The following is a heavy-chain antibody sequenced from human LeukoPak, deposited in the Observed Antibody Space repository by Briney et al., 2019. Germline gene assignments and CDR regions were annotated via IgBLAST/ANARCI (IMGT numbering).Heavy chain of an antibody. CDR2: INHSGST. CDR3: ARGGGSGWYHYYYGMDV. CDR1: GGSFSGYY. J-gene: IGHJ6*04. D-gene: IGHD6-19*01. V-gene: IGHV4-34*01. Sequence: SETLSLTCAVYGGSFSGYYWSWIRQPPGKGLEWIGEINHSGSTNYNPSLKSRVTISVDTSKNQFSLKLSSVTAADTAVYYRARGGGSGWYHYYYGMDVWGKGTTVTVSS.